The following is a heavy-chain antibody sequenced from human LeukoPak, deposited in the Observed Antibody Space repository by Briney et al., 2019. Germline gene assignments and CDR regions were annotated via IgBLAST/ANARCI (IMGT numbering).Heavy chain of an antibody. Sequence: PSQTLSLTCTVSGGSISSGGYYWSWIRQPPGKGLEWIGYIYHSGSTYYNPSLTSRVTVSVDTSENQFSLKLSSVTAADTAVYYCARAHSIASYYYGVDVWGQGTTVTVSS. CDR2: IYHSGST. J-gene: IGHJ6*02. V-gene: IGHV4-30-2*01. CDR1: GGSISSGGYY. D-gene: IGHD2/OR15-2a*01. CDR3: ARAHSIASYYYGVDV.